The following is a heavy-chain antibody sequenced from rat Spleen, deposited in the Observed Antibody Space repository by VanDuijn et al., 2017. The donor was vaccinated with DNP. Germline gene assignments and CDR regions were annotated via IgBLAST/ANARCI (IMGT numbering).Heavy chain of an antibody. CDR1: GFSVTSNS. CDR3: AKGGYGGYFDY. V-gene: IGHV2-63*01. J-gene: IGHJ2*01. Sequence: QVQLKESGPGLVQPSETLSLTCTVSGFSVTSNSISWVRQPSGKGPEWMARMTYDGDTAYNSALKSRLSISRDTSKSQVYLKMNSLQTEDTATYYCAKGGYGGYFDYWGQGVMVTVSS. CDR2: MTYDGDT. D-gene: IGHD1-11*01.